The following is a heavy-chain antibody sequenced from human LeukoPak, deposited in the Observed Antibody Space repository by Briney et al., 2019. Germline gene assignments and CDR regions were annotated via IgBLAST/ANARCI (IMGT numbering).Heavy chain of an antibody. CDR3: ARRVTVTTDFDY. D-gene: IGHD4-17*01. Sequence: GASVKVSCKASGYTFTGYYMHWVRQAPGQGLEWMGWISAYNGNTNYAQKLQGRVTMTTDTSTSTAYMELRSLRSDDTAVYYCARRVTVTTDFDYWGQGTLVTVSS. V-gene: IGHV1-18*04. CDR2: ISAYNGNT. CDR1: GYTFTGYY. J-gene: IGHJ4*02.